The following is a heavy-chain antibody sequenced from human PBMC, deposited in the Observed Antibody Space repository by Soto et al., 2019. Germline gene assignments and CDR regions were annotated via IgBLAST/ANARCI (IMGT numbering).Heavy chain of an antibody. Sequence: SETLSLTCTVSGGSISSYYWSWIRQPPGKGLEWIGYIYYSGSTNYNPSLKSRVTISVDTSKNQFSLKLSSVTAADTAVYYCASADYGDYKYYFDYWGQGTLVTVYS. D-gene: IGHD4-17*01. J-gene: IGHJ4*02. CDR1: GGSISSYY. CDR2: IYYSGST. CDR3: ASADYGDYKYYFDY. V-gene: IGHV4-59*01.